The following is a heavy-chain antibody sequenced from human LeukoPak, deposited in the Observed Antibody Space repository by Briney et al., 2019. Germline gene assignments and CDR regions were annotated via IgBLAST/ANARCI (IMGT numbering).Heavy chain of an antibody. V-gene: IGHV3-7*01. Sequence: PGGSLRLSCVASGFTFSSYWMSWVRQAPGKGLEWVANIKQDGSDKNYVDSVKGRFTISRDNAKNSLYLQMHSLRAEDTAVYYCARDKVVGATHFDYWGQGTLVTASS. J-gene: IGHJ4*02. CDR3: ARDKVVGATHFDY. CDR1: GFTFSSYW. CDR2: IKQDGSDK. D-gene: IGHD1-26*01.